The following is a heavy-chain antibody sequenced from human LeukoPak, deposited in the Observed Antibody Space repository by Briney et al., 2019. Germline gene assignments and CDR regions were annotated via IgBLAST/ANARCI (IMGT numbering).Heavy chain of an antibody. V-gene: IGHV4-59*01. CDR3: ARGALKARLVPYYYYYMDV. CDR1: GGSISSYY. Sequence: PSETLSLTCTVSGGSISSYYWSWIRQPPGKGLEWIGYIYYSGSTNYNPSLKSRVTISVDTSKNQFSLKLSSVTAADTAVYYCARGALKARLVPYYYYYMDVWGKGTTVTVSS. J-gene: IGHJ6*03. D-gene: IGHD6-6*01. CDR2: IYYSGST.